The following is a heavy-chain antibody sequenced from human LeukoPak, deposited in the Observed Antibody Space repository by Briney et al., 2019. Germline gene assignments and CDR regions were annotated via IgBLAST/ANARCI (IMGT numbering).Heavy chain of an antibody. CDR3: TLGSWPIDY. CDR1: GFTFSNAW. Sequence: GGSLRLSCAASGFTFSNAWMSWVRQAPGKGLEWVGRVKSKADGGTTDYAAPVKGRFAISRDDSKNTLYLQMSSLKTEDTAVYYCTLGSWPIDYWGQGTLVTVSS. J-gene: IGHJ4*02. CDR2: VKSKADGGTT. V-gene: IGHV3-15*01. D-gene: IGHD2-15*01.